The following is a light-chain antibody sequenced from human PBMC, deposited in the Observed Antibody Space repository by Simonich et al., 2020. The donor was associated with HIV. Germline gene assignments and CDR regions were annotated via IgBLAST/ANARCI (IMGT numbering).Light chain of an antibody. CDR2: DVS. J-gene: IGLJ2*01. V-gene: IGLV2-14*03. CDR1: SSDVGVYNF. CDR3: SSYTSSSTVV. Sequence: QSALTQPASVSGSPGQSITISCPGTSSDVGVYNFVSWYQKHPGKAPKLIIFDVSKRPSGVSNRFSGSKSGNTASLTISGLQAEDEADYYCSSYTSSSTVVFGGGTKLTVL.